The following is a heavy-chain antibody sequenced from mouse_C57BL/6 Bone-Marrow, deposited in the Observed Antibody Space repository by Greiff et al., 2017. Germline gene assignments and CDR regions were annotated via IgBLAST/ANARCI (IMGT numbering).Heavy chain of an antibody. CDR1: GFSLTSNA. Sequence: VQGVESGPGLVAPSQSLSITCTVSGFSLTSNAISWVRQPPGKGLEWLGVIWTGGGTNYNSALKSRLSISKDNSKSQVFLKRNSLQTEDTARYYCARKRTTGGYYAMDYWGQGTSVTVSS. D-gene: IGHD1-1*01. CDR2: IWTGGGT. V-gene: IGHV2-9-1*01. CDR3: ARKRTTGGYYAMDY. J-gene: IGHJ4*01.